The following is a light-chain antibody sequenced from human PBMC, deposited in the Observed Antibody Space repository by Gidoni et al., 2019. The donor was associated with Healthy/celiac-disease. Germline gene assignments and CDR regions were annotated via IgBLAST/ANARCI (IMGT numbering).Light chain of an antibody. CDR1: QGISNY. Sequence: DSQMTQSPSSLSASVGDSVTIHCRGSQGISNYLAWYQQKPGQVPKLLIYAASTWQSGVPSRFSGSGSGTDFTLTISSLQPEDVATYYCQKYNSAPQTFGQGTKVEIK. J-gene: IGKJ1*01. CDR3: QKYNSAPQT. CDR2: AAS. V-gene: IGKV1-27*01.